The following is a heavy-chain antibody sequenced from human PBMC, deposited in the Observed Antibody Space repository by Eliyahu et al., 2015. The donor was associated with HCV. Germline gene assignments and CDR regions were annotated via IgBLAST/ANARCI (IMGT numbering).Heavy chain of an antibody. V-gene: IGHV3-15*01. J-gene: IGHJ6*01. D-gene: IGHD3-10*01. CDR3: TTAGTHFYGSGRHFIDFTIYDMDV. Sequence: EVQLVESGGGLVKPGGSLRLSCAASGFPFSNAWXSWVRXAPGKGLEWVGRSKSNTDGGTTDYAAPVKGRFNISRDDSKNTLFLQMNSLETEDTAVYFCTTAGTHFYGSGRHFIDFTIYDMDVWGQGTTVTVSS. CDR1: GFPFSNAW. CDR2: SKSNTDGGTT.